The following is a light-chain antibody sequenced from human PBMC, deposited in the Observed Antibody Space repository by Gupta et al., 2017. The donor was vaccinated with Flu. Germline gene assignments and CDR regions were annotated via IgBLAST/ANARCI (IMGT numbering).Light chain of an antibody. J-gene: IGLJ3*02. CDR3: CSYAGTYNWV. CDR2: DVS. CDR1: NSDIGVFKY. Sequence: SVSISCTGTNSDIGVFKYVSWYQQLPGKAPQLMIYDVSRRPSGVPDRFSGSTSGNTASLTISGLQAEDEADYFCCSYAGTYNWVFGGGTKLTVL. V-gene: IGLV2-11*01.